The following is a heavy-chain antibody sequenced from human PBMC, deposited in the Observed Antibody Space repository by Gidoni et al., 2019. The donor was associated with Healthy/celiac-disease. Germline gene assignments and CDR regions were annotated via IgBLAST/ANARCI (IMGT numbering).Heavy chain of an antibody. Sequence: QAPGKRLEWVGCIRSKAYGGTTEYAASVKGRFTISRDDSKSIAYLQMNSLKTEDTAVYYCTSTVTYYFDYWGQGTLVTVSS. V-gene: IGHV3-49*02. CDR2: IRSKAYGGTT. D-gene: IGHD4-17*01. J-gene: IGHJ4*02. CDR3: TSTVTYYFDY.